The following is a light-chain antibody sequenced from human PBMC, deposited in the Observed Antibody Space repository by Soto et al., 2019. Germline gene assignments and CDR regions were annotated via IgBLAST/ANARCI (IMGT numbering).Light chain of an antibody. Sequence: QSALAQPRSVSGSPGQSVAISCTGTNSDVGGYDYVSWYQQHPGKAPKLMVYDVTKRPSEVPDRFSGSKSGNTASLTISGLQSEDEADYYCSSYAGTYSYVFGTGTKVTVL. CDR2: DVT. CDR1: NSDVGGYDY. V-gene: IGLV2-11*01. CDR3: SSYAGTYSYV. J-gene: IGLJ1*01.